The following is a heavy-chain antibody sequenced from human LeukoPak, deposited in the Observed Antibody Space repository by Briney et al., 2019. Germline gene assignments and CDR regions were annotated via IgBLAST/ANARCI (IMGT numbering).Heavy chain of an antibody. CDR2: IWYDGSNK. D-gene: IGHD6-19*01. CDR1: GFTFSSYG. V-gene: IGHV3-33*01. CDR3: AREEQWLGYYFDY. J-gene: IGHJ4*02. Sequence: GGSLRLSCAASGFTFSSYGMHWVRQAPGKGLEWVAVIWYDGSNKYYADSVKGRFTISRDNSKNTLYLQMNSLRAEDTAVYYCAREEQWLGYYFDYWGQGTLVTVSS.